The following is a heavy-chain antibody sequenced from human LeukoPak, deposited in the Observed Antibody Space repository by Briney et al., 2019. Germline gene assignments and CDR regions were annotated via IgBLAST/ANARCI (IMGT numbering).Heavy chain of an antibody. V-gene: IGHV4-61*01. CDR3: ARGYYDLWSDSNWFDP. Sequence: PSETLSLTCTVSGGSISGGSYYWSWIRQPPGKGLEWIGYIYYSGSTKYNLSLKSRVTISVDTSKNQLSLKLSSVTAADTAVYYCARGYYDLWSDSNWFDPWGQGTLVTVSS. CDR2: IYYSGST. D-gene: IGHD3-3*01. J-gene: IGHJ5*02. CDR1: GGSISGGSYY.